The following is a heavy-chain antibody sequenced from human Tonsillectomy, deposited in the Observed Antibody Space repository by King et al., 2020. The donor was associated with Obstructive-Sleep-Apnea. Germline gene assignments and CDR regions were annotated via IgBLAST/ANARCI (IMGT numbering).Heavy chain of an antibody. D-gene: IGHD6-19*01. CDR3: ARERLGVDY. Sequence: QLQESGPGLVKPSETLSLTCTVSGGSISSYYWSWIRQPPGKGLEWIGDIYYSGSTNYNPSLKSRVTISVDTSKNQFSLKLSSVTAADTAVYYCARERLGVDYWGQGTLVTVSS. CDR1: GGSISSYY. CDR2: IYYSGST. V-gene: IGHV4-59*01. J-gene: IGHJ4*02.